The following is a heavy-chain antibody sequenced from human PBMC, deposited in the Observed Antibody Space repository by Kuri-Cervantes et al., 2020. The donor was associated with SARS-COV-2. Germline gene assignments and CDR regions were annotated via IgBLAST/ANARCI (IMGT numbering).Heavy chain of an antibody. V-gene: IGHV5-51*01. J-gene: IGHJ2*01. D-gene: IGHD4-11*01. CDR3: ARPLYSNYDLVFWYFDL. CDR2: IYPADSDT. CDR1: GYSFTSYW. Sequence: GSLRLSCKGSGYSFTSYWIGWVRQMPGKGLEWMGIIYPADSDTRYSSSFQGQVTISADKSISTAYLQWSSLKASDAAVYYCARPLYSNYDLVFWYFDLWGRGTLVTVSS.